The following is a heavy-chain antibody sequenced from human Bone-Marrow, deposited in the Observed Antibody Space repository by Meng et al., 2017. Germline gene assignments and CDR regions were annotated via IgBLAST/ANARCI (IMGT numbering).Heavy chain of an antibody. CDR3: ARDNMGSIDY. V-gene: IGHV4-61*01. CDR2: KFHDGTH. Sequence: QVQVQAPGPGRRGPTQSLAFTCTVGGSTSSSCSNYCTWLPQQPRKGLGWIVYKFHDGTHNYNPSLKSRVTMSVDASKKQFSMNLSSVTAADTAVYYCARDNMGSIDYWGQGTLVTVSS. J-gene: IGHJ4*02. D-gene: IGHD1-26*01. CDR1: GSTSSSCSNY.